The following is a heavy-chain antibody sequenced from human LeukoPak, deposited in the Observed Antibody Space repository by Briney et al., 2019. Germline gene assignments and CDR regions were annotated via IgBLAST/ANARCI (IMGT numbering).Heavy chain of an antibody. CDR2: IYYSGST. V-gene: IGHV4-39*02. CDR1: VGSISSSSYY. Sequence: SETLSLTCTVSVGSISSSSYYWGWIRQPPGKGLEWIGSIYYSGSTYYNPSLKSRVTISVDTSKNQFSLKLSSVTAADTAVYYCAREWTVAGTYNWFDPWGQGTLVTVSS. D-gene: IGHD6-19*01. CDR3: AREWTVAGTYNWFDP. J-gene: IGHJ5*02.